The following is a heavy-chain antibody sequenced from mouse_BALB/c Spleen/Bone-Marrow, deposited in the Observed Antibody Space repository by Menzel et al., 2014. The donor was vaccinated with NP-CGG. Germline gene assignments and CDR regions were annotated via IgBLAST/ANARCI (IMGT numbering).Heavy chain of an antibody. CDR1: GFTFSSYG. CDR3: ARGLGFFDH. V-gene: IGHV5-6-3*01. D-gene: IGHD4-1*01. Sequence: EVKLQEPGGGLVQPGGSLKLSCAASGFTFSSYGMSWVRQTPDKRLELVATINSNGGSTYYPDSVKGRFTISRDNAKNTLYLQMSSLKSEDTAMYYCARGLGFFDHWGQGTTLTVSS. J-gene: IGHJ2*01. CDR2: INSNGGST.